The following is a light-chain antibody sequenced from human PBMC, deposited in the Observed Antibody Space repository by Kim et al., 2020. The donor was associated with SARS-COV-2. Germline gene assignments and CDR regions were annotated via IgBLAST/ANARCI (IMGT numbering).Light chain of an antibody. CDR3: QQYRSSSPLT. J-gene: IGKJ1*01. V-gene: IGKV3-15*01. Sequence: APSCRATLRVFPTFAGSHQQPGQAPRLLIYAASTRATGIPDRISGSGSGTEFTLTISSLQSEDFAVYYCQQYRSSSPLTFGQGTKVDIK. CDR2: AAS. CDR1: LRVFPT.